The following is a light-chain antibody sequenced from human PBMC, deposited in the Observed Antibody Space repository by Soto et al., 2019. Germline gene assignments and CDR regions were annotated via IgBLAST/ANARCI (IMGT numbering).Light chain of an antibody. J-gene: IGKJ1*01. CDR3: QQYGSSGT. V-gene: IGKV3-20*01. CDR1: QSVSNNY. Sequence: EIVLTQSPGTLSLSPGERATLSCRASQSVSNNYLAWYQQKPGQAPRLLIYGASNRATGIPDRLSGSEAGTDFPLTISRLEPEDFAVYYCQQYGSSGTFGQGTKVDIK. CDR2: GAS.